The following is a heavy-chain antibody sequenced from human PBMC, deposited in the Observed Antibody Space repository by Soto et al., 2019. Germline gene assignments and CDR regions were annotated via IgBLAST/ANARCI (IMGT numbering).Heavy chain of an antibody. J-gene: IGHJ6*02. CDR1: GGSVSSGSYY. CDR2: IYYSGTT. CDR3: ARTYCTTTACQAHGSDV. V-gene: IGHV4-61*01. Sequence: SETLSLTCTVSGGSVSSGSYYWTWIRQPPGKGLEWLGYIYYSGTTNYNPPLKSRITISVDTSGHQFALKLSSVTAADTAVYFCARTYCTTTACQAHGSDVWGRETTFTVSS. D-gene: IGHD4-4*01.